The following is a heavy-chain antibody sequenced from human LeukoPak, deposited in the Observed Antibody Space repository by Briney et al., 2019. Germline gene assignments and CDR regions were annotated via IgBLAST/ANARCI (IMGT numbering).Heavy chain of an antibody. Sequence: PXRSLRLSCAASGFTFSGHGMHWVRQTPGKGLEWVAVIWYDGSNKYYADSVKGRFTISRDNSKNTLYLQMNSLRAEDTAVYYCARQRSSGWSQDFWGQGTLVTVSS. CDR3: ARQRSSGWSQDF. D-gene: IGHD6-19*01. CDR1: GFTFSGHG. J-gene: IGHJ4*02. V-gene: IGHV3-33*01. CDR2: IWYDGSNK.